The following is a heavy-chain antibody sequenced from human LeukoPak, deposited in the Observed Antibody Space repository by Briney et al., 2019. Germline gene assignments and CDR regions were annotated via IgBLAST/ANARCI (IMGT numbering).Heavy chain of an antibody. CDR3: ARVPITMVRGVIADY. D-gene: IGHD3-10*01. J-gene: IGHJ4*02. V-gene: IGHV3-74*01. Sequence: GGSLRLSCAASGFTFSSYWMHWVRQAPGKGLVWVSRINSDGSSTSYADSVKGRFTISRDNAKNSLYLQMNSLRAEDTAVYYCARVPITMVRGVIADYWGQGTLVTVSS. CDR2: INSDGSST. CDR1: GFTFSSYW.